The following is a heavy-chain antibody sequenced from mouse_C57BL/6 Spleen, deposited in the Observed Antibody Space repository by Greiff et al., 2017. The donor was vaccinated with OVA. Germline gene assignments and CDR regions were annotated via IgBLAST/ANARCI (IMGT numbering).Heavy chain of an antibody. Sequence: QVTLKVSGPGILQPSQTLSLSCSSSGFSLSTFGMGVGWIRQPSGKGLEWLAHLWWDDAKYYNPALKSPLTISKDTSKNQVFLQITNVDTAGTATYYCTRIEEVRRDYYAMDYWGQGTSVTVSS. CDR2: LWWDDAK. V-gene: IGHV8-8*01. D-gene: IGHD2-14*01. CDR3: TRIEEVRRDYYAMDY. J-gene: IGHJ4*01. CDR1: GFSLSTFGMG.